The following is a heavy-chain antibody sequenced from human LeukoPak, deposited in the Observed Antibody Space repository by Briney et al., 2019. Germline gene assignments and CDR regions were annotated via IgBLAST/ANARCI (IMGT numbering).Heavy chain of an antibody. CDR3: ARDPPRKADYYDSSGYYS. CDR1: GGSISSSGYY. CDR2: IYYSGRT. D-gene: IGHD3-22*01. V-gene: IGHV4-39*07. J-gene: IGHJ4*02. Sequence: PSETLSLTCTVSGGSISSSGYYWGWIRQPPGKGLEWIGSIYYSGRTYYNPFLKSRVTISVDKSKNQFFLKLNSVTAADTAVYYCARDPPRKADYYDSSGYYSWGQGTLVTVSS.